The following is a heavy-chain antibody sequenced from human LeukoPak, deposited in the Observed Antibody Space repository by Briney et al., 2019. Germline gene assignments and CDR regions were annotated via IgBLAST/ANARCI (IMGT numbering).Heavy chain of an antibody. J-gene: IGHJ4*02. V-gene: IGHV3-7*01. CDR3: ARERETYNDY. CDR1: GFTFSSYW. CDR2: IKRDGSEK. Sequence: QAGGSLRLSCAASGFTFSSYWMTWVRQAPGPGQEWVGNIKRDGSEKYYVDSVKGRFTISRDNAKNSLYLQMHSLRAEDTAVYYCARERETYNDYWGQGTLVTVSS. D-gene: IGHD1-1*01.